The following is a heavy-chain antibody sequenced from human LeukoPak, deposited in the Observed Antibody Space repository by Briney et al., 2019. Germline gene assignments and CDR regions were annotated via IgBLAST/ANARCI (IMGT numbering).Heavy chain of an antibody. D-gene: IGHD6-13*01. CDR1: GGTFSSYA. CDR3: ARDYGVSRSWFRNYYYGMDV. J-gene: IGHJ6*02. V-gene: IGHV1-69*13. CDR2: IIPIFGTA. Sequence: ASVKVSCKASGGTFSSYAISWVRQAPGQGLEWMGGIIPIFGTANYAQKFQGRVTITADESTSTAYMELSSLRSEDAAVYYCARDYGVSRSWFRNYYYGMDVWGQGTTVTVSS.